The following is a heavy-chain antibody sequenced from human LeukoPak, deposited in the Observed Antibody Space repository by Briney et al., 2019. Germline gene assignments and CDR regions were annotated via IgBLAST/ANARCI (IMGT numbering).Heavy chain of an antibody. J-gene: IGHJ3*02. CDR2: INPSGGST. Sequence: GASVKVSCKASGYTFTSYYMHWVRQAPGQGLEWMGIINPSGGSTSYAQKFQGRVTMTRDMSTSTVYMELSSLRSEDTAVYYCARVIAAAGTENDAFDIWGQGTMVTVSS. CDR1: GYTFTSYY. D-gene: IGHD6-13*01. CDR3: ARVIAAAGTENDAFDI. V-gene: IGHV1-46*01.